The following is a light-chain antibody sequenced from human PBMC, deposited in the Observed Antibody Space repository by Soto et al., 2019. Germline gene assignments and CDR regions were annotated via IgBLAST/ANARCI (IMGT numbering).Light chain of an antibody. Sequence: ELVMTQPPASLSVSPGERATLSCRASQSVTTNLAWYQQKPGQAPRLLIYGTSNRAAGVPARYSGSRSGTDFTLTISSLQSEDFAVYYCQQYNKWPSTFGQGTKVDIK. CDR2: GTS. J-gene: IGKJ1*01. V-gene: IGKV3-15*01. CDR1: QSVTTN. CDR3: QQYNKWPST.